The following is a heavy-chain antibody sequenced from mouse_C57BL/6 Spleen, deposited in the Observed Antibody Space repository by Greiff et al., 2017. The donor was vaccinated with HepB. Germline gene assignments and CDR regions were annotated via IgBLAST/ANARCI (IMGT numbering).Heavy chain of an antibody. CDR1: GYTFTSSW. CDR2: IDPYDSET. Sequence: VQLQQSGAELVRPGSSVKLSCKASGYTFTSSWMHWVKQRPIQGLEWIGNIDPYDSETHYNQKFKDKATMTVDKSSSTAYMQISSLTSEESAVYYCARSYYDYDWFDYWGQGTTLTVSS. CDR3: ARSYYDYDWFDY. D-gene: IGHD2-4*01. J-gene: IGHJ2*01. V-gene: IGHV1-52*01.